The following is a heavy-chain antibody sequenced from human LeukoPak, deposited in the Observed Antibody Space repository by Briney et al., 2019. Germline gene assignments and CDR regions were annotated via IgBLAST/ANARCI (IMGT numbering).Heavy chain of an antibody. V-gene: IGHV1-18*01. CDR1: GYTFTSYG. CDR3: ARMIVASTEDY. J-gene: IGHJ4*02. D-gene: IGHD3-22*01. CDR2: IITYNGNT. Sequence: GASVKVSCKTSGYTFTSYGLSWVRQAPGQGLEWMGWIITYNGNTYYSQKLQGRVTMTTDTSTSTAYMELRNLRSDDTAVYYCARMIVASTEDYWGQGTLVTVSS.